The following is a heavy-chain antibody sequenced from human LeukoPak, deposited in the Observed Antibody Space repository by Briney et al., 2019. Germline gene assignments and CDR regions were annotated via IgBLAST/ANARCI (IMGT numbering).Heavy chain of an antibody. CDR2: INPNSGGT. CDR1: GYTFTGYY. J-gene: IGHJ4*02. Sequence: ASVKVSCKASGYTFTGYYMHWVRQAPGQGLEWMGWINPNSGGTNYAQKFQGRVTMTRDTSISTAYMELSRLRSDDTAVYYCARDYYGPGSYLGYWGQGTLVTISS. V-gene: IGHV1-2*02. D-gene: IGHD3-10*01. CDR3: ARDYYGPGSYLGY.